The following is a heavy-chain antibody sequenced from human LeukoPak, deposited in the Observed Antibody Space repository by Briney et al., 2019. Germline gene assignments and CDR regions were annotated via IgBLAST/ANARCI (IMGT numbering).Heavy chain of an antibody. V-gene: IGHV1-46*01. Sequence: APVKVSCKASGYTFTSYYMHWVRQAPGQGLEWMGIINPSGGSTSYAQKFQGRVTMTRDTSTSTVYMELSSLRSEDTAVYYCARVSEGDYFDYWGQGTLVTVSS. J-gene: IGHJ4*02. CDR3: ARVSEGDYFDY. CDR1: GYTFTSYY. CDR2: INPSGGST.